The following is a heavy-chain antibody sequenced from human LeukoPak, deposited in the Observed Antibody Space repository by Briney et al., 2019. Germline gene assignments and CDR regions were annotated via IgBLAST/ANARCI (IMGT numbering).Heavy chain of an antibody. CDR2: ISYDGSNK. CDR3: AKEDYYGSGSYYPVY. V-gene: IGHV3-30*18. CDR1: GFTFSNYG. Sequence: GGSLRLSCAASGFTFSNYGMHWVRQALGKGLEWVAVISYDGSNKYYADSLKGRFTISRDNSKNTLYLQMNSLRVEDTAVYYCAKEDYYGSGSYYPVYWGQGTLVTVSS. D-gene: IGHD3-10*01. J-gene: IGHJ4*02.